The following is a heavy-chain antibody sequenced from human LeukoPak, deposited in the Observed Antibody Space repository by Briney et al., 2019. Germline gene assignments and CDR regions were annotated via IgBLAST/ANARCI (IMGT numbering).Heavy chain of an antibody. D-gene: IGHD2-2*01. CDR1: GFTFRSYS. J-gene: IGHJ4*02. CDR3: AILGSK. V-gene: IGHV3-48*02. Sequence: GGSLRLSCAASGFTFRSYSMNWVRQAPGKGLEWLSYISSSSSTIYCADSVKGRFTISRDNAKNSLYLQMNGLRDEDTAVYHCAILGSKWGQGTLVTVSS. CDR2: ISSSSSTI.